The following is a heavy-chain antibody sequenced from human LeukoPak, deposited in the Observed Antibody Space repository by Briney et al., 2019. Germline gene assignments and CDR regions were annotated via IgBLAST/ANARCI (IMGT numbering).Heavy chain of an antibody. D-gene: IGHD6-13*01. CDR1: GFTFSSYA. J-gene: IGHJ4*02. Sequence: PGGSLRLSCAASGFTFSSYAMSWVRQAPGKGLEWVSGFSGSGGSTYFADSVKGRSTISRDNSKNTLYLQMDSLRAEDTAVYYCASNRAAAATSALDYWGQGTLVTVSS. CDR3: ASNRAAAATSALDY. CDR2: FSGSGGST. V-gene: IGHV3-23*01.